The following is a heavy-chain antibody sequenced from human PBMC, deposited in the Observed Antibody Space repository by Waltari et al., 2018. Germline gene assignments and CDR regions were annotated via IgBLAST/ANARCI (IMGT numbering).Heavy chain of an antibody. Sequence: VSGGSISSSSYYWGWIRQPPGKGLEWIGSIYYSGSTYYNPSLKSRVTISVDTSKNQFSLKLSSVTAADTAVYYCARLSRAGNAFDIWGQGTMVTVSS. V-gene: IGHV4-39*01. J-gene: IGHJ3*02. CDR3: ARLSRAGNAFDI. D-gene: IGHD6-13*01. CDR2: IYYSGST. CDR1: GGSISSSSYY.